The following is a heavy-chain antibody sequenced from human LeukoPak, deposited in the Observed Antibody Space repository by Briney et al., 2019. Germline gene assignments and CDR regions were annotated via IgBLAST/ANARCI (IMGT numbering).Heavy chain of an antibody. D-gene: IGHD3-3*01. CDR3: ARGLRFLEWLLLDYYYGMDV. CDR2: MNPNSGNT. CDR1: GYTFTSYD. V-gene: IGHV1-8*01. J-gene: IGHJ6*02. Sequence: ASVKVSCKASGYTFTSYDINWVRQVTGQGLEWMGWMNPNSGNTGYAQKFQGRVTMTRNTSISTAYMELSSLRSEDTAVYYCARGLRFLEWLLLDYYYGMDVWGQGTTVTVSS.